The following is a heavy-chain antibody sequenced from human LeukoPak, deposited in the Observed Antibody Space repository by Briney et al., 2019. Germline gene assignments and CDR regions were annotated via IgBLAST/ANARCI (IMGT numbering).Heavy chain of an antibody. CDR2: ISGSGGST. V-gene: IGHV3-23*01. CDR1: GFTFSSYA. D-gene: IGHD1-1*01. J-gene: IGHJ6*02. Sequence: GGSLRLSCAASGFTFSSYAMSWVRQAPGKGLEWVSAISGSGGSTYYADSVKGRFTISRDNSKNTLYLQMNSLRAEDTAVYYCAKDDQYKTEAAYGMDVWGQGTTVTVSS. CDR3: AKDDQYKTEAAYGMDV.